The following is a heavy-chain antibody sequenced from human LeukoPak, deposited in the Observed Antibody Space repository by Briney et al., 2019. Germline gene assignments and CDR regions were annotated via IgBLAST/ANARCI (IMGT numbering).Heavy chain of an antibody. Sequence: GGSLRLSCAASGFTFSSYWMGWVRQAPGKGLEWMANIKQDGSEKYYVDSVKGRFTISRDNAKNSLYLQMNSLRAEDTAVYYCARVVYDGNSRGVDWGQGTLVTVSS. CDR2: IKQDGSEK. CDR3: ARVVYDGNSRGVD. V-gene: IGHV3-7*01. D-gene: IGHD4-23*01. CDR1: GFTFSSYW. J-gene: IGHJ4*02.